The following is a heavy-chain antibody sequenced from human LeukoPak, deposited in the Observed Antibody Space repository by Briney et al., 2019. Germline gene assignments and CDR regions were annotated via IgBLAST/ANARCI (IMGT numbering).Heavy chain of an antibody. CDR2: ISSGSGAV. V-gene: IGHV3-48*02. D-gene: IGHD3/OR15-3a*01. J-gene: IGHJ4*02. CDR1: GFTFSSYG. CDR3: ARDKDWAFDY. Sequence: GRSLRLSCEASGFTFSSYGMHWVRQAPGKGLEWVSYISSGSGAVHYADSVKGRFTISRDSAKNSLYLQMNSLRDEDTAVYYCARDKDWAFDYWGQGTLVTVSS.